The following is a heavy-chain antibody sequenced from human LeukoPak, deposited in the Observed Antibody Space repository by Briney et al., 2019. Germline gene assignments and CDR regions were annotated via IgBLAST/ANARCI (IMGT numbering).Heavy chain of an antibody. CDR3: ARGPLPYYYYMDV. Sequence: GGSLRLSCAASGFTFSDYYMSWIRQAPGKGLEWVSYISSSGSTIYYADSVKGRFTISRDNAKNSPYLQMNSLRAEDTAVYYCARGPLPYYYYMDVWGKGTTVTVSS. CDR2: ISSSGSTI. J-gene: IGHJ6*03. CDR1: GFTFSDYY. V-gene: IGHV3-11*04.